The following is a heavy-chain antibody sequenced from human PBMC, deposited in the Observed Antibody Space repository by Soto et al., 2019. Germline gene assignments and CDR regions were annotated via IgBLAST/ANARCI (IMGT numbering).Heavy chain of an antibody. CDR3: ARDLGGGSGSYYDY. CDR1: GYTFNSYG. CDR2: ISGYDGKT. Sequence: QVQLVQSGAEVKKPGASVKVSCKATGYTFNSYGISWVRQAPGQGLEWMGWISGYDGKTDHAQKVQGRGTMTTDTSTSTAYMELRRLRSDDAAVYYCARDLGGGSGSYYDYWGQGTLVTVSS. J-gene: IGHJ4*02. V-gene: IGHV1-18*04. D-gene: IGHD1-26*01.